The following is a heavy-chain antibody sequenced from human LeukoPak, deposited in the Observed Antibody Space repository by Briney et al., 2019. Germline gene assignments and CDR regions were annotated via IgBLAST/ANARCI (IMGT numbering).Heavy chain of an antibody. CDR1: GYTFTSYY. CDR2: INPSGGST. CDR3: ARDSPLYDFWSGPDY. J-gene: IGHJ4*02. V-gene: IGHV1-46*03. Sequence: GASVKVSCKASGYTFTSYYMHWVRQAPGQGLEWMGIINPSGGSTSYAQKFQGRVTMTRDTSTSTVYMELSSLRSEDTAVYYCARDSPLYDFWSGPDYWGQGTLVTVSS. D-gene: IGHD3-3*01.